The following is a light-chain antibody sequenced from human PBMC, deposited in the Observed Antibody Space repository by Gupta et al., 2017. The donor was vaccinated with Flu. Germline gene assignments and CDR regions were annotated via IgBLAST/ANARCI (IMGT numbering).Light chain of an antibody. CDR3: IQDADWPQT. J-gene: IGKJ1*01. CDR2: KVS. Sequence: DVGLTNSQLPLLVMLGQQASISCRTSKSLANIEGNTYLNWYQQRPGKSPRRLIYKVSNRDSGVPARFSGSGSGTDFTLKISRVEAEDIGAYYCIQDADWPQTFGQGTKVEIK. V-gene: IGKV2-30*01. CDR1: KSLANIEGNTY.